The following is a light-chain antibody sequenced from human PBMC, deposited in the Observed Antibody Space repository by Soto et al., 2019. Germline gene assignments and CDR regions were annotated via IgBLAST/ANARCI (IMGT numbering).Light chain of an antibody. CDR3: QQSYSSAWT. CDR1: QSISSY. Sequence: DIQMTESPSSLSASVGDRVTITCRASQSISSYLNWYQQKPGKAPRLLIYAASSLQSGVPSRFSGSGSGTDFTLTINSLQPEDFATYYCQQSYSSAWTFGPGTKVDIK. CDR2: AAS. V-gene: IGKV1-39*01. J-gene: IGKJ1*01.